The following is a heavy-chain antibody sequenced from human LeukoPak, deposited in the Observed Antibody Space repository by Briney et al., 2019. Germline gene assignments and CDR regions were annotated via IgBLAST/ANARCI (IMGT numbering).Heavy chain of an antibody. Sequence: GGSLRLSCVASRFSFSSYWMSWVRRAPGKGLEWVSYISSSGSTIYYADSVKGRFTISRDNSKNTLYLQMNSLRAEDTAVYYCAKGGIYSDYWGQGTLVTVSS. D-gene: IGHD5-12*01. V-gene: IGHV3-48*01. CDR1: RFSFSSYW. CDR3: AKGGIYSDY. CDR2: ISSSGSTI. J-gene: IGHJ4*02.